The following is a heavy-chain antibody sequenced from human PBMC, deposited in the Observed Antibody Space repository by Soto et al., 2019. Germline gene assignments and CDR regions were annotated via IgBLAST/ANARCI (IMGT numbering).Heavy chain of an antibody. Sequence: GGSLRLSCAASGFTFSSYAMSWVRQAPGKGLEWVSAISGSGGSTYYADSVKGRFTISRDNSKNTLYLQMNSLRAEDTAVYYCAKDPVEWFPTRSPPDYWGQGTLVTVSS. J-gene: IGHJ4*02. CDR1: GFTFSSYA. CDR2: ISGSGGST. V-gene: IGHV3-23*01. D-gene: IGHD3-3*01. CDR3: AKDPVEWFPTRSPPDY.